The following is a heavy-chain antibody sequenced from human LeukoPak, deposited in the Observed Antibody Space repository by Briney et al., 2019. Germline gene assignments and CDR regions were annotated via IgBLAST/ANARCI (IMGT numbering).Heavy chain of an antibody. CDR3: SSSRGYDYGMDV. D-gene: IGHD6-13*01. CDR1: GFTFTTYV. V-gene: IGHV3-23*01. Sequence: PGGSLRLSCAASGFTFTTYVMSWVRQAPGKGLEWVSVISGSGGSTDYADSVKGRFTISRDNSKKTLYLQTYSLRAEDTAVYYCSSSRGYDYGMDVWGQGTTVTVSS. J-gene: IGHJ6*02. CDR2: ISGSGGST.